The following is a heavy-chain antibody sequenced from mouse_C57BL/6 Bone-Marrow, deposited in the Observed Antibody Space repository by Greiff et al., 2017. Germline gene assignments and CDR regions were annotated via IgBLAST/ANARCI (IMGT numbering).Heavy chain of an antibody. D-gene: IGHD2-14*01. CDR2: IYPGSGST. CDR3: ARYTIGDFDY. J-gene: IGHJ2*01. CDR1: CYTFNSYG. Sequence: QVQLQQPEAELVKPGASVKMSCNASCYTFNSYGITWVKQRHGQGLEWIGDIYPGSGSTNYNGKFKGKATLTVDTSSSTAYMQLSILTSVSSAVYDGARYTIGDFDYWGQGTTLTVSS. V-gene: IGHV1-55*01.